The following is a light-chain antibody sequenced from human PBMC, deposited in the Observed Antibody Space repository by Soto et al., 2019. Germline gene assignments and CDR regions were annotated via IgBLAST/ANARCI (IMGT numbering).Light chain of an antibody. CDR3: NSYTTLSNRV. CDR1: STDIGAYNY. J-gene: IGLJ1*01. Sequence: ALTQPASVSGSPGQSITISCTGTSTDIGAYNYVSWYQQHPGKAPKLLIYEVTNRPSGVSNRFSGSKSGNAASLTISGLQAEDEANYYCNSYTTLSNRVFGTGTKVTVL. V-gene: IGLV2-14*01. CDR2: EVT.